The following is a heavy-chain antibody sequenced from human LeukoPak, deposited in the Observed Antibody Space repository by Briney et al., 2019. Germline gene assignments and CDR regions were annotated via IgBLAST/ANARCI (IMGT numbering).Heavy chain of an antibody. CDR3: ARDGWELGDY. D-gene: IGHD1-26*01. V-gene: IGHV4-59*12. CDR2: IYYSGST. CDR1: GGSFSGYY. J-gene: IGHJ4*02. Sequence: SETLSLTCAVYGGSFSGYYWSWIRQPPGKGLEWIGYIYYSGSTNYNPSLKSRVTISVDTSKNQFSLKLSSVTAADTAVYYCARDGWELGDYWGQGTLVTVSS.